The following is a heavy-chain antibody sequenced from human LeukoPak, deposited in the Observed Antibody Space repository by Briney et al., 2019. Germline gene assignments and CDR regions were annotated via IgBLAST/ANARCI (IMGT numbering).Heavy chain of an antibody. CDR3: AKAMTGSTYYFDS. CDR2: ISGSGGST. D-gene: IGHD3-9*01. J-gene: IGHJ4*02. V-gene: IGHV3-23*01. Sequence: GGSLRLSCAASGFTFSSYAMNWVRQAPGKGLEWVSAISGSGGSTYYADSVKGRFAISRDNSKNTLYLQMNSLRAEDTAIYYCAKAMTGSTYYFDSWGQGTLVTVSS. CDR1: GFTFSSYA.